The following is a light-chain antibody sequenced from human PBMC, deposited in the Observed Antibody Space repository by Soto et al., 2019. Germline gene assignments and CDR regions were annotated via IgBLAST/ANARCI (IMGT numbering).Light chain of an antibody. J-gene: IGKJ2*01. CDR3: QQYDSYPPT. CDR2: AAS. Sequence: AIRMTQSPSSLSASTGDRVTITCRASQGISSYLAWYQQKPGKAPKLLIYAASTLQSGVPSRFSGSGSGTDFTLTISCLQSEDFATYYCQQYDSYPPTFGQGTKLEIK. CDR1: QGISSY. V-gene: IGKV1-8*01.